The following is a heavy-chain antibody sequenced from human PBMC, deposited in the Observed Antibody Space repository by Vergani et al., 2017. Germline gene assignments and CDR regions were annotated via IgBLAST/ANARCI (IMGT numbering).Heavy chain of an antibody. CDR1: GFTFSSYV. V-gene: IGHV3-23*01. J-gene: IGHJ5*01. Sequence: EVQLLESGGNLIQPGGSLRLSCGASGFTFSSYVMTWVRLAPGKGLQWVSAISGSGGNTFCTDSVKGRFTISRDNSKDTLYLQMNSLRVEDTGVYYCARARCIETCYMSNWLDSWGQGTLVTVSS. CDR3: ARARCIETCYMSNWLDS. CDR2: ISGSGGNT. D-gene: IGHD3-9*01.